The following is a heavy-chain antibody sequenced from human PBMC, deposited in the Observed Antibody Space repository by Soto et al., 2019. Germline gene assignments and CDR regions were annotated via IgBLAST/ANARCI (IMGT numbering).Heavy chain of an antibody. CDR2: KYYSGST. V-gene: IGHV4-39*01. CDR1: GGSISSSGYY. D-gene: IGHD5-12*01. Sequence: QLQLQESGPGLVKPSETLSLTCTVSGGSISSSGYYWGWMRQPPGKGLEWIGSKYYSGSTYYNPSLKSRATISVDTSKNQFSLKLSSVTAADTAVYYCARHEMTRGYSSYDWNYGMDVWGQGTTVTVSS. J-gene: IGHJ6*02. CDR3: ARHEMTRGYSSYDWNYGMDV.